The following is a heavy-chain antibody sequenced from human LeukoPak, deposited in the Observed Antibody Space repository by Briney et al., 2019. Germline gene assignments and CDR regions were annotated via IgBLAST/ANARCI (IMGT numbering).Heavy chain of an antibody. Sequence: SETLSLTCTVSGGSISSYYWSWIRQPPGKGLEWIGYIYYSGSTNYDPSLKSRVTMSVDTSKNQFSLKLSSVTAADTAVYYCARGSGTLHFDIWGQGTMVTVSS. D-gene: IGHD3-10*01. CDR3: ARGSGTLHFDI. CDR2: IYYSGST. CDR1: GGSISSYY. J-gene: IGHJ3*02. V-gene: IGHV4-59*12.